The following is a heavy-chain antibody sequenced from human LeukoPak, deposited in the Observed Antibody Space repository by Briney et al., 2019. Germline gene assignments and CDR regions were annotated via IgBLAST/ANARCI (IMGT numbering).Heavy chain of an antibody. V-gene: IGHV4-38-2*01. J-gene: IGHJ4*02. CDR3: ARVEMATIRS. D-gene: IGHD5-24*01. CDR1: GYSINSGYY. Sequence: PSETLSLTCAVSGYSINSGYYWGWIRQPPGKGLEWIGCIYHSGSTYYNPSLKSRVTISVDTSKNQFSLKLSSVTAADTAVYYCARVEMATIRSWGQGTLVTVSS. CDR2: IYHSGST.